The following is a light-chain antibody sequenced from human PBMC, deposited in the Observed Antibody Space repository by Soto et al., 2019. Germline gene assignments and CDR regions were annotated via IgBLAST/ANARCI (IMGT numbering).Light chain of an antibody. CDR3: HQYYTPHTT. V-gene: IGKV4-1*01. CDR2: WAS. Sequence: DIVLTQFPDSLTLSLGETATIKCKSSQSLLYRSTNNNYLAWYQQKPGQSPKLIMYWASTRASGVPDRFSGGGSGTDFTLTSRNLQPEEGAVHYFHQYYTPHTTFGGGNKV. CDR1: QSLLYRSTNNNY. J-gene: IGKJ4*01.